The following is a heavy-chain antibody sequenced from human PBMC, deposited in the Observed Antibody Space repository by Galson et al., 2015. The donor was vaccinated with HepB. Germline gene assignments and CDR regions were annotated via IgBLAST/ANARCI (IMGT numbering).Heavy chain of an antibody. Sequence: SLRLSCAASGFTFSSYAMHWVRQAPGKGLEWVAVISYDGSNKYYADSVKGRFTISRDNSKNTLYLQMNSLRAEDTAVYYCAKEQGIAVAGSFDYWGQGTLVTVSS. V-gene: IGHV3-30-3*01. CDR2: ISYDGSNK. J-gene: IGHJ4*02. CDR3: AKEQGIAVAGSFDY. D-gene: IGHD6-19*01. CDR1: GFTFSSYA.